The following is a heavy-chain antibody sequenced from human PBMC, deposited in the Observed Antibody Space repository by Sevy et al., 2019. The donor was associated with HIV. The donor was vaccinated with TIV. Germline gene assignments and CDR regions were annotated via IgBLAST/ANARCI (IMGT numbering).Heavy chain of an antibody. V-gene: IGHV3-53*01. Sequence: GGSLRLSCAVSGLTVSSNDMSWVRQAPGKGLEWVSLIYSGGATYYADSANGRFTISGDDSKNTLYLQMDSMRAEDTAVYYCARGGLDSNSFRSFDYWGRGTLVTVSS. D-gene: IGHD6-6*01. CDR3: ARGGLDSNSFRSFDY. CDR2: IYSGGAT. J-gene: IGHJ4*02. CDR1: GLTVSSND.